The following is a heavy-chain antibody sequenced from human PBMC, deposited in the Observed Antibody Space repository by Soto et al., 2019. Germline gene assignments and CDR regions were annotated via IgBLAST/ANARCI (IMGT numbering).Heavy chain of an antibody. V-gene: IGHV1-69*13. CDR1: GGTFSSYA. D-gene: IGHD1-7*01. J-gene: IGHJ4*02. CDR2: IIPIFGTA. Sequence: ASVKVSCKASGGTFSSYAISWVRQAPGQGLEWMGGIIPIFGTANYAQKFQGRVTITADESTSTAYMELSSLRSEDTAVYYCAATSYNWNYPLDYWGQGTLVTVSS. CDR3: AATSYNWNYPLDY.